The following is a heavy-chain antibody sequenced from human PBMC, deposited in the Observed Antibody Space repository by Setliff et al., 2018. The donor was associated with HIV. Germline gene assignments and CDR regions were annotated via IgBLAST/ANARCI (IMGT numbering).Heavy chain of an antibody. CDR3: AKDPQTRRLRFSYYYYYMDV. Sequence: VESLSLSCTASGFTFSSYAMSWVRQAQGKGLEWVSAISGSGGSTYYADSVKGRFAISRDNSKNKLYLQMNNLRVEDTAVYYCAKDPQTRRLRFSYYYYYMDVWGKGTTVTVSS. CDR1: GFTFSSYA. V-gene: IGHV3-23*01. CDR2: ISGSGGST. D-gene: IGHD3-3*01. J-gene: IGHJ6*03.